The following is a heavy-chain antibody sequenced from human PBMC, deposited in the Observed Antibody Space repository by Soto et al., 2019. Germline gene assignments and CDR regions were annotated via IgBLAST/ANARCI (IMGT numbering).Heavy chain of an antibody. Sequence: QVQLQQWGAGLLKPSETLSLTCAVYGGSFSGYYWSWIRQPPGKGLEWIGEINHSGSTNYNPSLKSRVTISVDTSKNQFSLKLSSVTAADTAVYYCASGRYWSYGSGSYRGITNYYGMDVWGQGTTVTVSS. V-gene: IGHV4-34*01. D-gene: IGHD3-10*01. J-gene: IGHJ6*02. CDR2: INHSGST. CDR1: GGSFSGYY. CDR3: ASGRYWSYGSGSYRGITNYYGMDV.